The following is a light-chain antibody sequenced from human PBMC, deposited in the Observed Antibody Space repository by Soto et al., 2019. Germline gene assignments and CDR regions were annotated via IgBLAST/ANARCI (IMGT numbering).Light chain of an antibody. V-gene: IGKV1-39*01. CDR3: QQNYRATPWT. CDR2: AAS. J-gene: IGKJ1*01. CDR1: QTISNF. Sequence: DIQMTQSPSSLSASVGDRVTITCRASQTISNFLNWYQQKPGKAPKLLTNAASSLERGVPSRFSGGGSGTDFTLNISSLQPDDFATYYCQQNYRATPWTFGQGTKVDIK.